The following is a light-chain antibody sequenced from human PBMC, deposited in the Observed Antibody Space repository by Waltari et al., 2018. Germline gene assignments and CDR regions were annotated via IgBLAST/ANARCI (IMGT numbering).Light chain of an antibody. V-gene: IGKV3-15*01. CDR3: QQYNNWPPLYT. J-gene: IGKJ2*01. Sequence: EIVMTQSPATLSMSPGERATLSCRASQSISQNLAWYQQRPGQAPRLLIYDTSTRATGIPVKFSGSGSGTEFTLTISDLQPEDFAVYYCQQYNNWPPLYTFGQGTKLDIK. CDR1: QSISQN. CDR2: DTS.